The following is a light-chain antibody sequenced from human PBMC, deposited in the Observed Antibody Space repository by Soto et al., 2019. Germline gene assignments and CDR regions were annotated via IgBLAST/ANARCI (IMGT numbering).Light chain of an antibody. CDR3: QQSFSTPQT. J-gene: IGKJ1*01. Sequence: DIQMAQSPSSLSASVGDRVTITCRTSQSIRNYLNWYQQKAGDAPKLLIYAASTLQPGVTSRFSGSGSGTDFPLTISSLQPEDFATYYCQQSFSTPQTFGPGTKVEIK. CDR2: AAS. V-gene: IGKV1-39*01. CDR1: QSIRNY.